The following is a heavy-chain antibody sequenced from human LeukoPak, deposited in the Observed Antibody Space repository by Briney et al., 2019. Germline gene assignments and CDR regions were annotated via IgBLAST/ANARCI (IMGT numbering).Heavy chain of an antibody. CDR1: GFMFSDYY. D-gene: IGHD3-3*02. V-gene: IGHV3-11*04. CDR3: ARRSTIFGVVIYSDY. J-gene: IGHJ4*02. CDR2: ISNSGNTI. Sequence: GGSLRLSCAASGFMFSDYYMIWIRQAPGKGLEWVSYISNSGNTIYYADSVKGRFTISRDNAKNSLYLQMNSLRAEDTAMYYCARRSTIFGVVIYSDYWGQGTLVTVSS.